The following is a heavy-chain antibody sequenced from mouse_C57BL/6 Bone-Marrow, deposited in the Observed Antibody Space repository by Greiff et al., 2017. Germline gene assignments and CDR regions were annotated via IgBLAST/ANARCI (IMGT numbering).Heavy chain of an antibody. Sequence: VQLQQSGAELVKPGASVKMSCKASGYTFTSYWITWVKQRPGQGLEWIGDIYPGSGSTNYNEKFKSKATLTVDTASSTAYMHLSSLTSEDSAVYYCARGGLYDGYYWDFDVWGTGTTVTVSS. D-gene: IGHD2-3*01. J-gene: IGHJ1*03. CDR1: GYTFTSYW. CDR3: ARGGLYDGYYWDFDV. V-gene: IGHV1-55*01. CDR2: IYPGSGST.